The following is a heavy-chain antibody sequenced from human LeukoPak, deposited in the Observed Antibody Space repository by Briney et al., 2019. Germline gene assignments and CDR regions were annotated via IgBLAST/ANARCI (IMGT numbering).Heavy chain of an antibody. CDR3: ARDIEAAGLFLDY. Sequence: GGSLRLSCAASGFTFSSYWMSSVRQAPGKGLEWVANMRYDGSEKYYVDSVKGRFTISRDNAKNSLYLQMNSLRAEDTAVYYCARDIEAAGLFLDYCGQGTLVTVSS. D-gene: IGHD6-13*01. CDR2: MRYDGSEK. J-gene: IGHJ4*02. CDR1: GFTFSSYW. V-gene: IGHV3-7*01.